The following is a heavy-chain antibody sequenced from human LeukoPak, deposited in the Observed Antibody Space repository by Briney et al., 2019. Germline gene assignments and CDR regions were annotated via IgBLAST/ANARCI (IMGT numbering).Heavy chain of an antibody. D-gene: IGHD4-17*01. Sequence: SETLSLTCTVSGGSISRSSYYWGWIRQPPGKGLEWIGSIYYSGSTYYNPSLKSRVTISVDTSKNQFSLKLSSVTAADTAVYYCARITVTTNYFDYWGQGTLVTVSS. CDR2: IYYSGST. J-gene: IGHJ4*02. V-gene: IGHV4-39*07. CDR1: GGSISRSSYY. CDR3: ARITVTTNYFDY.